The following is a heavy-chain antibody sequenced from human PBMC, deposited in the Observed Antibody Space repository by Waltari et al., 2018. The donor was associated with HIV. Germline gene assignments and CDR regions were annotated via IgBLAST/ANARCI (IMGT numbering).Heavy chain of an antibody. Sequence: QVQLQESGPGLVKPSETLSLTCAVSGYSISSGSYWGWIRQPPGKGLEWSGRIYHSGSTYYNPSLKSRVTISVDTSKNQFSLKLSSVTAADTAVYYCARDPLSRGAFDIWGQGTMVTVSS. CDR3: ARDPLSRGAFDI. CDR1: GYSISSGSY. V-gene: IGHV4-38-2*02. J-gene: IGHJ3*02. CDR2: IYHSGST.